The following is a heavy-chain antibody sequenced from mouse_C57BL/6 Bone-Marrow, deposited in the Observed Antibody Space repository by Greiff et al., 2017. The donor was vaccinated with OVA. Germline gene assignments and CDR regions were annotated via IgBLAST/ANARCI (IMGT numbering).Heavy chain of an antibody. CDR3: ARERKIYYGNYEGFAY. J-gene: IGHJ3*01. CDR1: GYTFTSYT. Sequence: QLQQSGAELARPGASVKMSCKASGYTFTSYTMHWVKQRPGQGLEWIGYINPSSGYTKYNQKFKDKATLTADKSSSTAYMQLSSLTSEDSAVYYCARERKIYYGNYEGFAYWGQGTLVTVSA. D-gene: IGHD2-1*01. CDR2: INPSSGYT. V-gene: IGHV1-4*01.